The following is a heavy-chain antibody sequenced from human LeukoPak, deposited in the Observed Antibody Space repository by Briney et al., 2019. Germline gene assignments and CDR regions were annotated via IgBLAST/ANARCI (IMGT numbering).Heavy chain of an antibody. D-gene: IGHD3-3*01. CDR3: TADQFF. J-gene: IGHJ4*02. CDR2: TGGKASGGTS. V-gene: IGHV3-49*04. CDR1: GFTFGDYG. Sequence: PGRSLRLSCRASGFTFGDYGMSWVRQAPGKGLEWVGFTGGKASGGTSEYAASVKGRFSISRDDSKSIAYLQMNSLKTEDTAVYYCTADQFFWGQGTLVTVSS.